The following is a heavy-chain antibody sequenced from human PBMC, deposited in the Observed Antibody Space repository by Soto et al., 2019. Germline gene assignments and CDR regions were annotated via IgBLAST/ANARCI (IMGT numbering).Heavy chain of an antibody. CDR3: GGGGGVGVAGSAAFDM. D-gene: IGHD3-3*01. CDR2: INPATGAA. J-gene: IGHJ3*02. CDR1: GYPVTAYY. V-gene: IGHV1-2*02. Sequence: QLHLVQSGAVVKKPGASVTVSCSASGYPVTAYYMHWVRQAPGRGLEWMGGINPATGAAKYTQTFPGRVPLTRGTSTGTGFMELGGPTSADTGVFFWGGGGGVGVAGSAAFDMWGQGTLVTVSS.